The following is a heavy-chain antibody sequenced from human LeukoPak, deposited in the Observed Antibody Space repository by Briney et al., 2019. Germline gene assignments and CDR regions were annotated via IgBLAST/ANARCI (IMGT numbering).Heavy chain of an antibody. Sequence: PSETLSLTCTVSGGSISSYYWSWIRQPPGKGLEWIGYIYTSGSTNYNPSLKSRVTISVDTSKNQFSLKLSSVIAADTAVYYCARGPRYNWNYSYYMDVWGKGTTVTVPS. V-gene: IGHV4-4*09. D-gene: IGHD1-7*01. J-gene: IGHJ6*03. CDR3: ARGPRYNWNYSYYMDV. CDR2: IYTSGST. CDR1: GGSISSYY.